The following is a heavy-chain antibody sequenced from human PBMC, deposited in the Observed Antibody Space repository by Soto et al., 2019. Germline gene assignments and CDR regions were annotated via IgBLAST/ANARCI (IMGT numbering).Heavy chain of an antibody. CDR2: INHSGST. J-gene: IGHJ4*02. D-gene: IGHD3-10*01. Sequence: SSETLSLTCAVYGGSFSGYYWSWIRQPPGKGLEWIGEINHSGSTNYNPSLKSRVTISVDTSKNQFSLKLSSVTAADTAVYYCARGFAYGSGSHYYFDYWGQGTLVTVSS. V-gene: IGHV4-34*01. CDR3: ARGFAYGSGSHYYFDY. CDR1: GGSFSGYY.